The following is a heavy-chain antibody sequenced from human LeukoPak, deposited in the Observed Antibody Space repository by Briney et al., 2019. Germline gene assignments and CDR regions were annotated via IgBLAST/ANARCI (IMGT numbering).Heavy chain of an antibody. CDR1: GGSLNGYY. CDR3: ARYGMAAEGIWWFDP. V-gene: IGHV4-34*01. CDR2: IDHSGST. J-gene: IGHJ5*02. Sequence: SETLSLTCAVYGGSLNGYYWSWIRQPPGKRLEWIGEIDHSGSTQYNPSLKSRVTISLDTSKKQFSLKLASLTAADTAFYYCARYGMAAEGIWWFDPWGQGTLVTVSS. D-gene: IGHD6-13*01.